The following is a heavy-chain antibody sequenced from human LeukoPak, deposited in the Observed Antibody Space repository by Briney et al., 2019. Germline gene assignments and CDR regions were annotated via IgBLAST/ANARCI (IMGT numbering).Heavy chain of an antibody. CDR3: ARRSTAPIAGTGVNWFDP. V-gene: IGHV4-39*01. CDR1: GGSISSSSYY. J-gene: IGHJ5*02. CDR2: IYYSGST. D-gene: IGHD6-13*01. Sequence: SETLSLTCTVSGGSISSSSYYWAWIRQPPGKGLEWIGSIYYSGSTYYNPSLKSRVTISVDTSKNQFSLKLSSVTAADTAVYYCARRSTAPIAGTGVNWFDPWGQGTLVTVSS.